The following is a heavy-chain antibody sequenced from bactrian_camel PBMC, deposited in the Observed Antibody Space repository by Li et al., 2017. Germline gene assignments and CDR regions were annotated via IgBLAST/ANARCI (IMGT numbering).Heavy chain of an antibody. Sequence: QLVESGGGSVQVGGSLRLSCSASGYTVSRHCLGWFRQAPGKEREGVAAVYGRGVRYYYADSVQGRFTVSRDATNNTVYLQINVLKPEDTVMYYCAARSGSRCGGDWWTPPPFDYWGQGTQVTVS. V-gene: IGHV3S25*01. CDR2: VYGRGVRY. CDR1: GYTVSRHC. J-gene: IGHJ4*01. D-gene: IGHD7*01. CDR3: AARSGSRCGGDWWTPPPFDY.